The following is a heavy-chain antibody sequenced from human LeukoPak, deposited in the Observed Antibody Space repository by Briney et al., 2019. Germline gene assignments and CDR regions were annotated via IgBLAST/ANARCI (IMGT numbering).Heavy chain of an antibody. J-gene: IGHJ4*02. CDR3: ASSDWNHGPLDY. CDR1: GFTFSSYA. Sequence: PGGSLRLSCAASGFTFSSYAMHWVRQAPGKGLEYVSAISSNGGSTYYASSVKGRFTISRDNSKNTLYLQLNSLRAEDTAVYYCASSDWNHGPLDYWGQGTLVTVSS. CDR2: ISSNGGST. V-gene: IGHV3-64*01. D-gene: IGHD1-1*01.